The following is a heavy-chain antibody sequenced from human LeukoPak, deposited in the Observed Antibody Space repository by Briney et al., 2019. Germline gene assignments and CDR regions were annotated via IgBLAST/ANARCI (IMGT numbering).Heavy chain of an antibody. CDR2: INHSGST. D-gene: IGHD3-3*01. Sequence: SETLSLTCAVYGGSFSGYYWSWIRQPPGKGLEWIGEINHSGSTNYNPSLKSRVTISVDTSKNQFSLKLSSVTAADTAVYYCARNVDDFWSGYFTYWGQGTLVTVSS. J-gene: IGHJ4*02. CDR3: ARNVDDFWSGYFTY. V-gene: IGHV4-34*01. CDR1: GGSFSGYY.